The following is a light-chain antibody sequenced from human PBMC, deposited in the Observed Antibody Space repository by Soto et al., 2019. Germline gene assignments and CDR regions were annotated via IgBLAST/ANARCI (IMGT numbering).Light chain of an antibody. CDR1: SSDVGGYDY. J-gene: IGLJ3*02. V-gene: IGLV2-8*01. Sequence: QSALTQPPSASGSPGRSVTISCTGTSSDVGGYDYVSWFQQHPGKAPKLIIYEVTKRPSGVPDRFSASKSGNTASLTVSGLQAEDEADYYRNSFVAGNNYWVFGGGTKLTVL. CDR3: NSFVAGNNYWV. CDR2: EVT.